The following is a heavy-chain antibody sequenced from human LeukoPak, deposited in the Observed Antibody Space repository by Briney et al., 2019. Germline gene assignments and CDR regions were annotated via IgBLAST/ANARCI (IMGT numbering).Heavy chain of an antibody. CDR2: INPNSGGT. Sequence: ASVKVSCKASGYTFTGYYMHWVRQAPGQGLEWMGWINPNSGGTNYAQKFQGRVTMTRDTSISTAYMELSRLRSDDTAVYYCARDSGSYHRDFDYWGQGTLVTVSS. CDR3: ARDSGSYHRDFDY. J-gene: IGHJ4*02. D-gene: IGHD1-26*01. CDR1: GYTFTGYY. V-gene: IGHV1-2*02.